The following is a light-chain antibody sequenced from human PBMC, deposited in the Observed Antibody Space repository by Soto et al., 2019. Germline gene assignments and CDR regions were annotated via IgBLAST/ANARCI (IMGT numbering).Light chain of an antibody. Sequence: IQLPQPSSFLASVGDRATVIGKAGQDIPIFLNWYQQKPGKAPKLLIYVATTLETGVPSRFSGRGSGTDFTLTISSLQPEDFATYYCQHYDNLLLFTFGPGTTVDIK. V-gene: IGKV1-33*01. J-gene: IGKJ3*01. CDR3: QHYDNLLLFT. CDR2: VAT. CDR1: QDIPIF.